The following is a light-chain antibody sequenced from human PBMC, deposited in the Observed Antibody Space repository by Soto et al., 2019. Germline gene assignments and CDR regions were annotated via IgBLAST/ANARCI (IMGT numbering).Light chain of an antibody. CDR1: SSDIGGYNF. V-gene: IGLV2-14*03. J-gene: IGLJ2*01. CDR2: DVT. Sequence: QSVLTQPSSVSGSPGQSITISCTGTSSDIGGYNFVSWYQQHPGKAPKLMFYDVTNRPSGVSTRFSGSKSGNTASLTISGLQAEDEAVYYCSSYTSTNTVVFGGGTKLTVL. CDR3: SSYTSTNTVV.